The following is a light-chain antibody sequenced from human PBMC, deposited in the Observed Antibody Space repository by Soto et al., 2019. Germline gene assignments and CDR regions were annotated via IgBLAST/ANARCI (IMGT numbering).Light chain of an antibody. V-gene: IGKV1-5*03. CDR3: QQYNSYWT. J-gene: IGKJ1*01. Sequence: DIQMTQCHSILSASLRDRVTITCRASQSISDWLAWYQQKPGKAPKVIISKASSLEYGVPSRFSGSGSGTEFTLTISSLQPDDFGTYYCQQYNSYWTFGQGTKVDIK. CDR1: QSISDW. CDR2: KAS.